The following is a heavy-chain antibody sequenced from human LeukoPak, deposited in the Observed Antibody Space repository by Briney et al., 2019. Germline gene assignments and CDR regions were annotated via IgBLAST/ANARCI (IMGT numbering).Heavy chain of an antibody. J-gene: IGHJ4*01. CDR3: ARDHRYAFDN. Sequence: PGGSLRLSCAASGFNFIVYSMNWVRQAPGKGLGWISYIGISSGNTKYADSVKGRFTISRDKARNSLYLQMNSLRVEDTAVYYCARDHRYAFDNWGHGTLVTVSS. CDR2: IGISSGNT. D-gene: IGHD5-12*01. CDR1: GFNFIVYS. V-gene: IGHV3-48*01.